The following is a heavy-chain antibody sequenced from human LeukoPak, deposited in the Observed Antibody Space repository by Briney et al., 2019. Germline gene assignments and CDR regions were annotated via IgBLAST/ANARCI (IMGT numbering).Heavy chain of an antibody. J-gene: IGHJ4*02. CDR3: ASSPGYSSSDDY. CDR2: IGVNT. V-gene: IGHV3-23*01. Sequence: GGSLRLSCAASGFTFSNYAMSWVRQAPGKGLEWVSAIGVNTYYTDSVKGRFTISRDNAKNTLYLQMNSLRAEDTAVYYCASSPGYSSSDDYWGQGTLVTVSS. CDR1: GFTFSNYA. D-gene: IGHD6-6*01.